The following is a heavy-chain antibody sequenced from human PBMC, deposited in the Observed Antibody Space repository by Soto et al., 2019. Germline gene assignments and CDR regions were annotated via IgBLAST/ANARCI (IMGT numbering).Heavy chain of an antibody. D-gene: IGHD3-22*01. J-gene: IGHJ6*03. CDR3: VGGGSIVVATRRLMDV. CDR1: GASISSHY. Sequence: QVQLQESGPGLVKPSETLSLTCTVSGASISSHYWSWIRQAPGKGLEWIANINYNGNTNYNPSLKSRVTISVDTSKNQFSLTVISVTAADTAVYYCVGGGSIVVATRRLMDVWGRGTTVTVSS. CDR2: INYNGNT. V-gene: IGHV4-59*08.